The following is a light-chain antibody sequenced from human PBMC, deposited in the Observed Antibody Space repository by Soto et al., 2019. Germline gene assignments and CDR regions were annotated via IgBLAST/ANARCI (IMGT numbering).Light chain of an antibody. CDR3: QQYNNWPQT. CDR2: GAS. CDR1: QSVSSN. V-gene: IGKV3-15*01. J-gene: IGKJ1*01. Sequence: EIVMTQSPATLSVSPGERATLSCRASQSVSSNLAWYQQKPGQAPRLLIYGASTSATGIPARFSGSGSGTEFILIISSLQSEDFAVYYCQQYNNWPQTFGQGTKVEIK.